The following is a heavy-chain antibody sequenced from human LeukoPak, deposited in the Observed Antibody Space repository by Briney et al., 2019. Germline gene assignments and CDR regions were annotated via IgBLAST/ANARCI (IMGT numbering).Heavy chain of an antibody. CDR1: GFTVSSNY. J-gene: IGHJ4*02. Sequence: PGGSLRLSCAASGFTVSSNYMSWVRQAPGKGLEWVSVIYSGGSTYYADSVKGRFTISRDNSKNTLYLQMNSLRAEDTAVYYCARDPHSSSWYVVDYFDYWGQGTLVTVSS. CDR3: ARDPHSSSWYVVDYFDY. V-gene: IGHV3-53*01. CDR2: IYSGGST. D-gene: IGHD6-13*01.